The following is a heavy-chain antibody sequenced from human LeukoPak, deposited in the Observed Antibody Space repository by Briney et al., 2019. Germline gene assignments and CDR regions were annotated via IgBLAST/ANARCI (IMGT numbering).Heavy chain of an antibody. CDR1: GFTFSSYE. J-gene: IGHJ4*02. CDR2: ISSSGSTI. Sequence: GGSLRLSCAASGFTFSSYEMNWVRQAPGKGLEWVSYISSSGSTIYYADSVKGRFTIARDNAKNSLYLQMNSLRAEDTAVYYCARDYYDILTGYGYFDYWGQGTLVTVSS. D-gene: IGHD3-9*01. CDR3: ARDYYDILTGYGYFDY. V-gene: IGHV3-48*03.